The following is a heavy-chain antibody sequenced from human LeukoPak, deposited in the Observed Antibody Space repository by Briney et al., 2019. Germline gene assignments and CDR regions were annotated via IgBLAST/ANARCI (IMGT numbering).Heavy chain of an antibody. V-gene: IGHV3-23*01. CDR1: GFTFSSYW. J-gene: IGHJ4*02. CDR2: ISGSGGST. Sequence: GGSLRLSCAASGFTFSSYWMSWIRQAPGKGLEWVSAISGSGGSTYYADSVKGRFTISRDNSKNTLYLQMNSLRAEDTAVYYCAKDRQGGPGTAEFDYWGQGTLVTVSS. CDR3: AKDRQGGPGTAEFDY. D-gene: IGHD1-14*01.